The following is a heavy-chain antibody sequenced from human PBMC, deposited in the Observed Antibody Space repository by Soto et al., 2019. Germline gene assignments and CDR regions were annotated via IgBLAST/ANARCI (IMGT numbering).Heavy chain of an antibody. CDR1: GGTFSSYA. CDR2: IIPIFGTA. V-gene: IGHV1-69*13. CDR3: ASWRSSGYANWFDP. D-gene: IGHD3-22*01. Sequence: GASVKVSCKASGGTFSSYAISWVRQAPGQGLEWMGGIIPIFGTANYAQKFQGRVTITADESTSTAYMELSSLRSEDTAVYYCASWRSSGYANWFDPWGQGTLVTVSS. J-gene: IGHJ5*02.